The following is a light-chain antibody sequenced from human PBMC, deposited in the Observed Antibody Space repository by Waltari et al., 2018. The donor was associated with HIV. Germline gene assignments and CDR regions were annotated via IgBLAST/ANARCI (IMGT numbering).Light chain of an antibody. CDR3: AAWDDRLNGWV. J-gene: IGLJ3*02. CDR1: SSNIGINT. CDR2: SSN. Sequence: QSVLTQPPSASGTPGQRVTISCSGSSSNIGINTVNWYQHPPGTAPKLLIYSSNQRPSGVTDRFSVSKSGTSASLAISGLQSEDEADYYCAAWDDRLNGWVFGGGTKLTVL. V-gene: IGLV1-44*01.